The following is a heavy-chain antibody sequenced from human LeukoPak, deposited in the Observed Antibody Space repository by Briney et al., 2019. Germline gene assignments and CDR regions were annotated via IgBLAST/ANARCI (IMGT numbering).Heavy chain of an antibody. V-gene: IGHV3-30-3*01. CDR3: ARDVRRDGYNVIDY. CDR2: ISYDGSNK. Sequence: PGRSLRLSCAASGFTFSSYAMHWARQAPGKGLEWVAVISYDGSNKYYADSVKGRFTISRDNSKNTLYLQMNSLRAEDTAVYYCARDVRRDGYNVIDYWGQGTLVTVSS. D-gene: IGHD5-24*01. CDR1: GFTFSSYA. J-gene: IGHJ4*02.